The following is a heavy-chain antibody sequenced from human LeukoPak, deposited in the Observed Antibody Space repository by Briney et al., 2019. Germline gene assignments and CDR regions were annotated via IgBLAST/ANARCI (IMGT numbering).Heavy chain of an antibody. J-gene: IGHJ6*03. CDR1: GFTVSSNY. Sequence: GGSLRLSCAASGFTVSSNYMSWVRQAPGKGLEWVSVIYSGGSTYYADSVKGRFTISRDNSKNTLYLQMNSLRAEDTAVYYCARALVVVPAATHYYYYYMDVWGKGTTVTVSS. CDR3: ARALVVVPAATHYYYYYMDV. V-gene: IGHV3-53*01. CDR2: IYSGGST. D-gene: IGHD2-2*01.